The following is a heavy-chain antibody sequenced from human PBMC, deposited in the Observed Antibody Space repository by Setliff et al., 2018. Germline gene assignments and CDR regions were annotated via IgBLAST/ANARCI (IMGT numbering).Heavy chain of an antibody. CDR3: AKDRWGYADP. D-gene: IGHD2-2*01. CDR1: GFTFSTSA. CDR2: IHYGGGHI. J-gene: IGHJ5*02. V-gene: IGHV3-30*02. Sequence: LRLSCATSGFTFSTSAMHWLRQSPENRLEWLAYIHYGGGHIQYADSVKGRFTVSRDNAMDTLFLQMNGLTTDDTAKYFCAKDRWGYADPWGQGTLVTVSS.